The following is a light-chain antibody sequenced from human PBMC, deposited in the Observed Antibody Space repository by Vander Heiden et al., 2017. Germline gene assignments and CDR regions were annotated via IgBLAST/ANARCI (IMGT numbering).Light chain of an antibody. CDR1: QSLVYTDGNTY. CDR3: MQGKHWPRS. V-gene: IGKV2-30*01. Sequence: DVWMTQSPVSLSVSLGQQASISCQASQSLVYTDGNTYLSWFHQRPGQSPRRLIYNAFNRASGVPDRFSGSGSGTDFTLEISRVEAEDVGVYYCMQGKHWPRSFGGGIKVEIK. J-gene: IGKJ4*01. CDR2: NAF.